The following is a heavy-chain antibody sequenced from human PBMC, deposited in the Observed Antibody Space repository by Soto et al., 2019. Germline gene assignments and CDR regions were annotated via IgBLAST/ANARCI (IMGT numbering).Heavy chain of an antibody. J-gene: IGHJ4*02. CDR3: ARGGYSSLSGSDF. CDR2: INPNSGGT. CDR1: GYTFTGYY. D-gene: IGHD6-6*01. V-gene: IGHV1-2*02. Sequence: GGSVKVSCKASGYTFTGYYIHWVRQAPGQGLEWMGWINPNSGGTNSAQKFQGRVTMTRDTSISTAYMELSRLTSDDTAVYYCARGGYSSLSGSDFWGQGTLVTVSS.